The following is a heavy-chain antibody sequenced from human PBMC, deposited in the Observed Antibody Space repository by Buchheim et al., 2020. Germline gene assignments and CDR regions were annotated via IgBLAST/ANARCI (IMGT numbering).Heavy chain of an antibody. Sequence: EVQLLESGGGLVQPGGSLRLSCAASGFTFSSYAMSWVRQAPGKGLEWVSVISGSGATNTYYADSVKGRFTVSRDNSKNTLYLQMNSLRAEDTAVYYCAKPTGVSYYSYYGMDVWGQGTT. CDR2: ISGSGATNT. V-gene: IGHV3-23*01. CDR1: GFTFSSYA. D-gene: IGHD2-8*02. CDR3: AKPTGVSYYSYYGMDV. J-gene: IGHJ6*02.